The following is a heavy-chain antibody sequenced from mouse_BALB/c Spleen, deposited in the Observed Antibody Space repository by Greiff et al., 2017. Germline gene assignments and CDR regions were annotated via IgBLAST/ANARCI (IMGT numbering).Heavy chain of an antibody. V-gene: IGHV1-18*01. CDR1: GYTFTDYN. D-gene: IGHD1-1*01. Sequence: VQLQQSGPELVKPGASVKIPCTASGYTFTDYNMDWVKQSHGKSLGWMGEINPNNGGTIYNQKFKGKATLTVDKSSSTAYMELRSLTSEDSDVYSCARSHYSGSSYGGFAYWGQGTLVTVSA. J-gene: IGHJ3*01. CDR2: INPNNGGT. CDR3: ARSHYSGSSYGGFAY.